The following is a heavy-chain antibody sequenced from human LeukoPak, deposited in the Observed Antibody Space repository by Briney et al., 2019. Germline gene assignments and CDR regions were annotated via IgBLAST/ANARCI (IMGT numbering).Heavy chain of an antibody. CDR2: IRGSGGSA. CDR3: AKDQGYSGYDEDYYFDY. CDR1: GFTFSSYA. J-gene: IGHJ4*02. V-gene: IGHV3-23*01. D-gene: IGHD5-12*01. Sequence: GGSLRLSCAASGFTFSSYAMSWVRQAPGKGLDWVSTIRGSGGSAYCADSVKGRFTISRDNSKNTLYLQMNSLRAEDTAVYYCAKDQGYSGYDEDYYFDYWGQGTLVTVSS.